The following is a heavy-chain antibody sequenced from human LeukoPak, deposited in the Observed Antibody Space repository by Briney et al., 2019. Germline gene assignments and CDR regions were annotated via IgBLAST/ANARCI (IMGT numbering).Heavy chain of an antibody. CDR2: VKQDGSEK. J-gene: IGHJ4*02. CDR3: ASGYCSSGRCYGDY. V-gene: IGHV3-7*01. D-gene: IGHD2-15*01. Sequence: GGSLRLSCAASGFTFSSYWMSWVRQAPGKGLEWVANVKQDGSEKYYVDSVKGRFTISRDNAKNSLYLQMNSLRAEDTAVYYCASGYCSSGRCYGDYWGQGTLVTVSS. CDR1: GFTFSSYW.